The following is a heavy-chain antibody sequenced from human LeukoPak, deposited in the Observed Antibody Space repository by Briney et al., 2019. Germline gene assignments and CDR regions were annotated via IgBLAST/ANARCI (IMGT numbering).Heavy chain of an antibody. V-gene: IGHV4-59*10. CDR1: GGSFSGYY. D-gene: IGHD2-2*02. CDR2: IYTSGST. CDR3: ARNFCSSTSCYSYYYYYGMDV. Sequence: SETLSLTCAVYGGSFSGYYWSWIRQPAGKGLEWIGRIYTSGSTNYNPSLKSRVTMSVDTSKNQFSLKLSSVTAADTAVYYCARNFCSSTSCYSYYYYYGMDVWGQGTTVTVSS. J-gene: IGHJ6*02.